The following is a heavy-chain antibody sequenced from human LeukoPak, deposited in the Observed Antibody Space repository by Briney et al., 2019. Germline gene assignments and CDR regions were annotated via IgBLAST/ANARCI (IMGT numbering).Heavy chain of an antibody. Sequence: GGSLRLSCAASGFTFNSYAMSWVRQAPGKGLEWVSGISGGGGTTYYADSVKGRFTISRDNSKNTLYLQMNSLRAEATAVYFCVVVPAAITVGIDYWGQGTLVTVSS. CDR1: GFTFNSYA. D-gene: IGHD2-2*01. CDR3: VVVPAAITVGIDY. CDR2: ISGGGGTT. V-gene: IGHV3-23*01. J-gene: IGHJ4*02.